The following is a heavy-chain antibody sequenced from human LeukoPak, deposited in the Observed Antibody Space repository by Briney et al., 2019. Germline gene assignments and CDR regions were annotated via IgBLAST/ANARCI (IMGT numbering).Heavy chain of an antibody. Sequence: ASVKVSCKASGYTFTSYGISWVRQAPGQGLEWMGIINPSGGGTSYAQRFQGRVTMTRDTSTSTVYMELSSLRSEDTAVYYCAREYRLRSDKYYFDYWGQGTLVTVSS. V-gene: IGHV1-46*01. D-gene: IGHD3-16*02. CDR1: GYTFTSYG. CDR2: INPSGGGT. CDR3: AREYRLRSDKYYFDY. J-gene: IGHJ4*02.